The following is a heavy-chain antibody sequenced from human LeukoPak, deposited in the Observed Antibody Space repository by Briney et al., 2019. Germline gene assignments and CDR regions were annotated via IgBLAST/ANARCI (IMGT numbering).Heavy chain of an antibody. D-gene: IGHD3-3*01. CDR1: GDSISSNNW. Sequence: SETLSLTCAVSGDSISSNNWWSWVRQPPGKGLEWIGEIYHTGSTNFRPSLRSRVTISLDESKNQFSLNVNSVTAADTAVYYCATGRLLLYAFDIWGQGTMVTVSS. CDR2: IYHTGST. J-gene: IGHJ3*02. V-gene: IGHV4-4*02. CDR3: ATGRLLLYAFDI.